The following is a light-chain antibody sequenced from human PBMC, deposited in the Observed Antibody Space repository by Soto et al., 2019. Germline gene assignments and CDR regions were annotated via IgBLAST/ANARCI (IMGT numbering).Light chain of an antibody. Sequence: DIQMTQSPSSRSASVADRVTITCRASQSISSVLNWYQQKAGKAPKLLIYAASSLQRGVPSRFSGSGSGTDFTLTISSLQPEDFASYYCQQSYSTPPTCGQGTKLDIK. V-gene: IGKV1-39*01. CDR2: AAS. CDR3: QQSYSTPPT. CDR1: QSISSV. J-gene: IGKJ1*01.